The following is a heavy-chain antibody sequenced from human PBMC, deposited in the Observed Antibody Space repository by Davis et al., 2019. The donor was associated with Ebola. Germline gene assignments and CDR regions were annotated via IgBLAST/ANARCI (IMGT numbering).Heavy chain of an antibody. CDR1: GGSFSGYY. V-gene: IGHV4-34*01. J-gene: IGHJ4*02. CDR3: ARGKAGFYGDYSDY. D-gene: IGHD4-17*01. Sequence: PSETLSLTCAVYGGSFSGYYWSWIRQPPGKGLEWIGEINHSGSTNYNPSLKSRVTISVDTSKNQFSLKLSSVTAADTAVYYCARGKAGFYGDYSDYWGQGTLVTVSS. CDR2: INHSGST.